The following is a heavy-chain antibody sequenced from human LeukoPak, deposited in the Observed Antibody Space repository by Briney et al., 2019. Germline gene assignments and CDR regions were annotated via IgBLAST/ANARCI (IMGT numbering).Heavy chain of an antibody. D-gene: IGHD3-22*01. CDR1: GLTFSSYG. CDR3: AKEGYYYDSSGYNYYYGMDV. V-gene: IGHV3-30*18. Sequence: GGSLRLSCAASGLTFSSYGMHLVLQAPGTRQGGVAVISYEGRNKYYADSVKGRFPISRDTSKKTLYMKMNSLRAEDTAVYYSAKEGYYYDSSGYNYYYGMDVWGQGTTVTVSS. J-gene: IGHJ6*02. CDR2: ISYEGRNK.